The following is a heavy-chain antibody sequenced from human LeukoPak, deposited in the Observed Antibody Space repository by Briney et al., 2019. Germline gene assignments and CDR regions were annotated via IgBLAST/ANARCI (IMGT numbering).Heavy chain of an antibody. V-gene: IGHV4-4*02. J-gene: IGHJ2*01. D-gene: IGHD6-13*01. CDR1: GGSISSSNW. CDR3: AREPAGSDWYFDL. Sequence: SETLSLTCAVSGGSISSSNWWSWVRQPPGKGLEWIGEIYHSGSTNYNPSLKSRVTISVDKSKNQFSLKLSSVTAADTAVYYCAREPAGSDWYFDLWGRGTLVTVSS. CDR2: IYHSGST.